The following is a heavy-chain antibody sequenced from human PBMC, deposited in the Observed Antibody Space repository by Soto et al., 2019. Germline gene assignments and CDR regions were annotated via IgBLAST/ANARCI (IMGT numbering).Heavy chain of an antibody. J-gene: IGHJ6*02. Sequence: QVQLQESGPGLVKPSQTLSLTCTVSGGSISSGGYYWTRIRQHPGKGLEWIGYNYYSGITYYNPSLKSRVTISLDTSKNQFSLKLSSVTAADTAVYYCARGSSIAGLYYGMDVWGQGTTVTVSS. D-gene: IGHD6-6*01. CDR2: NYYSGIT. V-gene: IGHV4-31*03. CDR3: ARGSSIAGLYYGMDV. CDR1: GGSISSGGYY.